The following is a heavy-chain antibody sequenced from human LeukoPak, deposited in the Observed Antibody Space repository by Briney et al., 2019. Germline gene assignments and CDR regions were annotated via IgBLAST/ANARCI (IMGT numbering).Heavy chain of an antibody. V-gene: IGHV1-18*01. CDR3: ARGGVRFLPYSRDPYFDY. J-gene: IGHJ4*02. Sequence: GASVKVSCKSSGYTFTSYGISWVRQAPGQGLEWMGWISAYNGNTNYAQKLQGRVTMTTDTSTSTAYMELRSLRSDDTAVYYCARGGVRFLPYSRDPYFDYWGQGTLVTVSS. CDR2: ISAYNGNT. CDR1: GYTFTSYG. D-gene: IGHD6-13*01.